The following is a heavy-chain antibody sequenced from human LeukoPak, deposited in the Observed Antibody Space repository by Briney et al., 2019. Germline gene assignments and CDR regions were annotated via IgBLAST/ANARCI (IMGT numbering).Heavy chain of an antibody. J-gene: IGHJ3*02. CDR1: GYTFTSYY. D-gene: IGHD4-17*01. CDR3: ARGFGYGDLHDAFDI. V-gene: IGHV1-46*01. CDR2: INPSGGST. Sequence: ASVKVSCKASGYTFTSYYMHWVRQAPGQGLEWMGIINPSGGSTSYAQKFQGRVTMTRDMSTSTVYMELSSLRSGDTAVYYCARGFGYGDLHDAFDIWGQGTMVTVSS.